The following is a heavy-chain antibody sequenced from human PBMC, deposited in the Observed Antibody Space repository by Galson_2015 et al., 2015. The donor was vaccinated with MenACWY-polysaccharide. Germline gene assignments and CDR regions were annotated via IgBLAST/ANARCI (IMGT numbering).Heavy chain of an antibody. J-gene: IGHJ5*02. V-gene: IGHV4-61*01. CDR1: GGSVNGATFY. D-gene: IGHD6-6*01. Sequence: ETLSLTCTVSGGSVNGATFYWTWMRQPPGKGLEWIGHIYFSGTTSLNASLQSRVTMSVDSSKNQFSLNLSSVTAADTAMYYCARIRGSMAAHNWFDPWGQGILVTVSP. CDR3: ARIRGSMAAHNWFDP. CDR2: IYFSGTT.